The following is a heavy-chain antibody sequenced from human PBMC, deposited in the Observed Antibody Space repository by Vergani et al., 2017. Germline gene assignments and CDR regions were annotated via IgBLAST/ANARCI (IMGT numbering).Heavy chain of an antibody. CDR2: ICHTEDT. J-gene: IGHJ6*02. Sequence: QVQLQESGPGLVKPPGTLSLTCAVSGDSISSNNCWTWVRQPPGKGLEWIGEICHTEDTKYSPSLKSRVTISVDTSKNQFSLKLSSVTAADTAVYYCARRNRYCSSTSCYYYYYGMDVWGQGTTVTVSS. CDR3: ARRNRYCSSTSCYYYYYGMDV. D-gene: IGHD2-2*01. CDR1: GDSISSNNC. V-gene: IGHV4-4*03.